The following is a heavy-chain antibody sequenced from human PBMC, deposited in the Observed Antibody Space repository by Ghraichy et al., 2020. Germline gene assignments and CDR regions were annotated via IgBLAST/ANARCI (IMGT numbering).Heavy chain of an antibody. CDR3: ARGRYSYGLIRY. Sequence: SETPSLTCAVYGGSFSGYYWSWIRQPPGKGLEWIGEINHSGSTNYNPSLKSRVTISVDTSKNQFSLKLSSVTAADTAVYYCARGRYSYGLIRYWGQGTLVTVSS. CDR2: INHSGST. J-gene: IGHJ4*02. D-gene: IGHD5-18*01. V-gene: IGHV4-34*01. CDR1: GGSFSGYY.